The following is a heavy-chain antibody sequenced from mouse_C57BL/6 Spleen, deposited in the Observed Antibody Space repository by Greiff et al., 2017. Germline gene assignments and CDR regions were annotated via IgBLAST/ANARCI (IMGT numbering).Heavy chain of an antibody. Sequence: QVQLQQPGAELVKPGASVKLSCKASGYTFTSYWITWVKQRPGQGLEWIGDIYPGSGRTNYNEKFTSKATLTVDTTSSTAYMPLSSQPSEDSAVYDWARYDYEAMDYWGQGTSVTVSS. D-gene: IGHD2-10*02. CDR3: ARYDYEAMDY. CDR2: IYPGSGRT. V-gene: IGHV1-55*01. J-gene: IGHJ4*01. CDR1: GYTFTSYW.